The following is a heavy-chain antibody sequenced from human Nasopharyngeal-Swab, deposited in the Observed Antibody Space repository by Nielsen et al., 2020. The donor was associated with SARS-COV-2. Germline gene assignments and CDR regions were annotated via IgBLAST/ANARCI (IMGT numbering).Heavy chain of an antibody. D-gene: IGHD4-17*01. CDR1: GGTVSSYA. J-gene: IGHJ4*02. CDR2: IIPILGIP. V-gene: IGHV1-69*04. Sequence: SVKVSCKASGGTVSSYAISWVRQAPGQGLEWMGRIIPILGIPNYAQKFQGRLTITADTSTTTAYMELSRLRSDDTAVYYCARDDYGDYGYFGHWGQGTLVTVSS. CDR3: ARDDYGDYGYFGH.